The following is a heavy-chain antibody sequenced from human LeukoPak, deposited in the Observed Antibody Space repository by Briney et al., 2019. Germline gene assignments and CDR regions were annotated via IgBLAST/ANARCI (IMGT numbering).Heavy chain of an antibody. D-gene: IGHD6-19*01. Sequence: GGSLRLSRAPSAFTLSNYWMSWVAPAPGKGLEGVANIKRDESEKFYVDFVKGRFTISRDNAKNSMFLQMNSLRAEDTAVYYCARLYSGSVRVFDSWGQGTLVTVST. V-gene: IGHV3-7*01. CDR2: IKRDESEK. J-gene: IGHJ4*02. CDR3: ARLYSGSVRVFDS. CDR1: AFTLSNYW.